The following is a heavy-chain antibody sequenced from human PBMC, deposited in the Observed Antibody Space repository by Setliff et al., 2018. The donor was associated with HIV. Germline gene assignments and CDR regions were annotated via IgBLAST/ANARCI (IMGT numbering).Heavy chain of an antibody. CDR2: INHSGRT. Sequence: LSEPLSLTCAVYGGSFSGYYWSWIRQPPGKGLEWLGEINHSGRTNYNSSLKSRVPLSVDTSKNQFSLNVTSVTAADTAVYYCARGKELVRSAFDIWGHGTMFTVTS. J-gene: IGHJ3*02. CDR1: GGSFSGYY. V-gene: IGHV4-34*01. D-gene: IGHD1-7*01. CDR3: ARGKELVRSAFDI.